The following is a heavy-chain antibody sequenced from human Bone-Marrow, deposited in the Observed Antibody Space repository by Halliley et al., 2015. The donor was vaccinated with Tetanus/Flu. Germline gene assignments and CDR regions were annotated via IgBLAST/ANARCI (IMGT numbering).Heavy chain of an antibody. D-gene: IGHD4-4*01. CDR1: GFSFPLFW. Sequence: QLVQSGAEAKKPGESLKISCKGSGFSFPLFWIAWVRQIPGKGLEWMGIIYLGDSVTRYSPSFQGQVTISADKSTGTAYLEWSSLKASDSALYYCARTLSNAYFALDYWGQGTLVSVSS. CDR3: ARTLSNAYFALDY. V-gene: IGHV5-51*01. J-gene: IGHJ4*02. CDR2: IYLGDSVT.